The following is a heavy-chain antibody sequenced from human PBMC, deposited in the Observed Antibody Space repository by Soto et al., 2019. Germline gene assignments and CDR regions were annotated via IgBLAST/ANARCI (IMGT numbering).Heavy chain of an antibody. CDR2: INNAGST. Sequence: EVQLVESGGTLVQPGGSLKLSCAASGFDASVNFMTWVRQAPGKGLEWVTAINNAGSTFYADSVKGRFSISRDDSKNTLYLQMNSLTVEDTAMYYCVRENYYYGMDVWGQGTAVTVSS. J-gene: IGHJ6*02. V-gene: IGHV3-66*01. CDR3: VRENYYYGMDV. CDR1: GFDASVNF.